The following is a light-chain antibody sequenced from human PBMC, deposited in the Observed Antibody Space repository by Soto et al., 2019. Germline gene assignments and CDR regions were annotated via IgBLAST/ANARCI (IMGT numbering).Light chain of an antibody. V-gene: IGLV1-44*01. Sequence: VLTQPPSASGTPGQRVTISCSGSSSNIGSNTVNWYQQLPGTAPKLLIYSNNQRPSGVPDRFSGSKSGTSASLAISGLQSEDEADYYCAAWDDSLNAVFGGGTKLTVL. CDR2: SNN. CDR3: AAWDDSLNAV. CDR1: SSNIGSNT. J-gene: IGLJ2*01.